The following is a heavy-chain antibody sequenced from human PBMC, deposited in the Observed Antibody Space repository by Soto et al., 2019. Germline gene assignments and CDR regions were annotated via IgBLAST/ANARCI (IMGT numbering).Heavy chain of an antibody. CDR2: IWYDGSNK. CDR3: ARVGPLYYGDLFGGYYGMDV. Sequence: QVQLVESGGGVVQPGRALRLSCAASGFTFSSYGMHWVRQAPGKGLEWVAVIWYDGSNKYYADSVKGRFTISRDNSKNTLYLQMNRLRAEHTAVYYCARVGPLYYGDLFGGYYGMDVWGQGTTVTVSS. J-gene: IGHJ6*02. D-gene: IGHD4-17*01. CDR1: GFTFSSYG. V-gene: IGHV3-33*01.